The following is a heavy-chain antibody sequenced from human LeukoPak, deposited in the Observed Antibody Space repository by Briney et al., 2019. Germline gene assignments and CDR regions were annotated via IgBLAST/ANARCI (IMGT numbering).Heavy chain of an antibody. CDR2: ISSSSSYI. D-gene: IGHD6-19*01. CDR1: GFTFSSYS. V-gene: IGHV3-21*04. Sequence: GGSLRLSCAASGFTFSSYSMNWVRQAPGKGLEWVSSISSSSSYIYYADSVKGRFTISRDNAKNSLYLQMNSLRAEDTAVYYCAKERDSSGWSLFDYWGQGTLVTVSS. CDR3: AKERDSSGWSLFDY. J-gene: IGHJ4*02.